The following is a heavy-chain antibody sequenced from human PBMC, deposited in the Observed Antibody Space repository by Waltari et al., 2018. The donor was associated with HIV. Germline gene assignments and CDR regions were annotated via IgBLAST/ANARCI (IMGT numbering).Heavy chain of an antibody. Sequence: QVQLQESGPGLVKPSQTLSLTCTVSGGSISSGSYYWSWIRQPAGKGLEWIGRIYTSGNTNNNPPLKSRVTISVDTSKNQFSLKLSSVTAADTAVYYCARGGRGYSGSSPFDYWGQGTLVTVSS. J-gene: IGHJ4*02. CDR3: ARGGRGYSGSSPFDY. CDR1: GGSISSGSYY. CDR2: IYTSGNT. V-gene: IGHV4-61*02. D-gene: IGHD1-26*01.